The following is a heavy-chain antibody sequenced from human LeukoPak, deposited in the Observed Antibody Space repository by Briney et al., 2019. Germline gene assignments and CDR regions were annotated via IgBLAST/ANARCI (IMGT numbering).Heavy chain of an antibody. V-gene: IGHV3-23*01. CDR1: GFTFSSYA. Sequence: GESLKISCAASGFTFSSYAMSWVCQAPGKGLEWVSAISGSGGSTYYADSVKGRFTISRDNSKNTLYLQMNSLRAEDTAVYYCAKWQLYRFDPWGQGTLVTVSS. J-gene: IGHJ5*02. CDR3: AKWQLYRFDP. CDR2: ISGSGGST. D-gene: IGHD1-1*01.